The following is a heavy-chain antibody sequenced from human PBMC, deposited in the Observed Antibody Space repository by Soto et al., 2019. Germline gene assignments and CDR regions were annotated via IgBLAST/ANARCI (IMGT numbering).Heavy chain of an antibody. J-gene: IGHJ4*02. Sequence: GGSLRLSCAAPGFTFRSYSMHWVRQAPGKGVEWVALISYDGSDKDYADSVKGRFTISRDNSRNTLFLQMNSLRAEDTAVYYCARDYYTYYDSSGYYRSPAYWGQGTLVTVSS. D-gene: IGHD3-22*01. CDR2: ISYDGSDK. CDR3: ARDYYTYYDSSGYYRSPAY. CDR1: GFTFRSYS. V-gene: IGHV3-30-3*01.